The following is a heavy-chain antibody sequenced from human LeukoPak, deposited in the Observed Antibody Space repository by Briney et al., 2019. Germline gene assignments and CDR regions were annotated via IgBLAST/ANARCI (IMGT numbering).Heavy chain of an antibody. D-gene: IGHD1-26*01. CDR3: ARATYSRYWYFDP. J-gene: IGHJ2*01. CDR2: IESSGDM. CDR1: GFTVSGNH. Sequence: PGGSLRHSCAASGFTVSGNHMSWVRQSPEKGLEWVAIIESSGDMVYANSVKGRFTISRDNSKNTVSLQLNSLRAEDTAMYYCARATYSRYWYFDPWGRGTLVTVSS. V-gene: IGHV3-66*01.